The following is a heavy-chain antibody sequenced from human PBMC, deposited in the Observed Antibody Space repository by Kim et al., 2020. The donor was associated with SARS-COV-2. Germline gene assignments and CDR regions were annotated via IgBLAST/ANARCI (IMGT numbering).Heavy chain of an antibody. J-gene: IGHJ6*04. V-gene: IGHV1-69*13. D-gene: IGHD2-21*01. CDR3: ARDNVVVNTIDYYYGMDV. CDR1: GGTFGSYP. Sequence: SVKVSCKASGGTFGSYPISWVRLAPGQGLEWMGTIIPIFGRTNYAQKFHDRVTISADESTNIAFMELRGLRSEDTAVYYCARDNVVVNTIDYYYGMDVWGRGTTVTVSS. CDR2: IIPIFGRT.